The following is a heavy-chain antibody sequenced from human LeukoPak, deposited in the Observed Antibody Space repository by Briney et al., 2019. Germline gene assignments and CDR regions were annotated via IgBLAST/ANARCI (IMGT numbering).Heavy chain of an antibody. J-gene: IGHJ6*02. Sequence: SVNVSCKASGGTFSSYGISWVRQAPGQGLEWMGGIIPIFDKVNYAQKFQGRVMITADESTSTAYMEVSSLRSEDTAVYYCARADARVRGPVDYYGMDVWGQGTTVTVSS. D-gene: IGHD3-10*01. CDR3: ARADARVRGPVDYYGMDV. V-gene: IGHV1-69*13. CDR1: GGTFSSYG. CDR2: IIPIFDKV.